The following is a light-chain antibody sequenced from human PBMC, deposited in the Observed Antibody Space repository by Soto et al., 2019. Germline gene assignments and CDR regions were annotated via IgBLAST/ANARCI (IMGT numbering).Light chain of an antibody. J-gene: IGLJ1*01. CDR3: RSYTRSDTYV. Sequence: QSALTQPASVSGSPGQSIAISCTGTSSDIGAYNWVSWYQQHPGKAPKLMIYDVSYRPSGVSNRFSGSISGNTASLTISGLQAEDEAVYYCRSYTRSDTYVFGSGTKVTVL. CDR1: SSDIGAYNW. V-gene: IGLV2-14*03. CDR2: DVS.